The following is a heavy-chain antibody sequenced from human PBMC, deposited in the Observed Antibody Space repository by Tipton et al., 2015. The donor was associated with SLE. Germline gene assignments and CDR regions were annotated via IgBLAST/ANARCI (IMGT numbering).Heavy chain of an antibody. Sequence: SLRLSCAASGFTFSHYSFHWVRQAPGQGLEWVAVISADGDYKHYAHSVRGRFSISRDNSENTLYVQMNRLTTDDTALYYCARTYNWNYKNAFDFWGQGTMVTVSS. J-gene: IGHJ3*01. CDR3: ARTYNWNYKNAFDF. D-gene: IGHD1-7*01. CDR2: ISADGDYK. CDR1: GFTFSHYS. V-gene: IGHV3-30*04.